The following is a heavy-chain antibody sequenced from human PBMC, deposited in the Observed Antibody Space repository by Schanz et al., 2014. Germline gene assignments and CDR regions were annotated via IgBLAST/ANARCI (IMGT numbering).Heavy chain of an antibody. CDR3: ARKVVATIGGDYDN. CDR2: ISGSGGST. CDR1: GFSFSSYA. V-gene: IGHV3-23*01. D-gene: IGHD5-12*01. J-gene: IGHJ4*02. Sequence: EVQLMESGGGLVKPGGSLRLSCATSGFSFSSYAINWVRQAPGKGLEWVSAISGSGGSTYYADSVKGRFTISRDNSKNTLYLQMNSRRAEDTAVYYCARKVVATIGGDYDNWGQGTLVIVSS.